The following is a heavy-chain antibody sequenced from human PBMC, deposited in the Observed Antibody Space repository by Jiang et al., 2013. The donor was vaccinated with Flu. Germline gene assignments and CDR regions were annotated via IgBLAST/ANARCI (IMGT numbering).Heavy chain of an antibody. CDR3: ARQLGYGSGTLDY. J-gene: IGHJ4*02. V-gene: IGHV1-46*03. Sequence: EWMGIINPSGGSTSYAQKFQGRVTMTRDTSTSTVYMELSSLRSEDTAVYYCARQLGYGSGTLDYWGQGTLVTVSS. CDR2: INPSGGST. D-gene: IGHD3-10*01.